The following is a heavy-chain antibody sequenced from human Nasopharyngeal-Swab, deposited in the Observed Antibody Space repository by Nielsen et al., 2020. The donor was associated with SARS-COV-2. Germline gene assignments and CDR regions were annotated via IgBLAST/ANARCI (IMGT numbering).Heavy chain of an antibody. V-gene: IGHV3-23*01. CDR2: ITADGAAT. CDR3: AKGTLGFCRGGSCYPLDS. CDR1: GFTFRCYA. Sequence: GESLKISCVVSGFTFRCYAMTWVRLAPGKGLELVSVITADGAATAYVDSVKGRFTISRDNSKNTLYLQMNSLRAEDTALYYCAKGTLGFCRGGSCYPLDSWGQGTLVTVSS. D-gene: IGHD2-15*01. J-gene: IGHJ4*02.